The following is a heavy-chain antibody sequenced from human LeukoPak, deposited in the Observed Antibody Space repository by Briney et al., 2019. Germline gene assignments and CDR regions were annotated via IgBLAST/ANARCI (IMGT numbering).Heavy chain of an antibody. V-gene: IGHV1-2*02. CDR1: GYTFTGYY. CDR3: ARMADIVVVVAATTYFDY. CDR2: INPNSGGT. J-gene: IGHJ4*02. Sequence: ASVKVSCKASGYTFTGYYMHWVRQAPGQGLEWMGWINPNSGGTNYAQKFQGRVTMTRGTSISTAYMELSRLRPDDTAVYYCARMADIVVVVAATTYFDYWGQGTLVTVSS. D-gene: IGHD2-15*01.